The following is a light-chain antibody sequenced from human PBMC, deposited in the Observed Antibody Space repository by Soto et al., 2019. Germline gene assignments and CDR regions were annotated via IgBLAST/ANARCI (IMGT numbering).Light chain of an antibody. CDR1: QSISGW. CDR2: MAS. J-gene: IGKJ1*01. V-gene: IGKV1-5*03. CDR3: HQYNTYST. Sequence: DIQMTQSPSTLSASVGDRVTIICRASQSISGWLACYQQKPGKAPKLLIYMASSLESVVPSRFSGSGSGTEFTLTISSQQPDEFATYYCHQYNTYSTFGQGTKVEI.